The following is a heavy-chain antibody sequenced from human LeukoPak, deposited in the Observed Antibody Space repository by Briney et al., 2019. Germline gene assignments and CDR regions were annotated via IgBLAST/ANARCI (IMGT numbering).Heavy chain of an antibody. CDR3: ARDHYYYDSSGYYP. J-gene: IGHJ5*02. CDR1: GYTFTSYD. V-gene: IGHV1-8*01. CDR2: MNPNSGNT. D-gene: IGHD3-22*01. Sequence: ASVKVSCKASGYTFTSYDINWVRQAPGQGLEWMGWMNPNSGNTGYAQKFQGRVTMTRNTSISTAYMELSSLRSEDTAVYYCARDHYYYDSSGYYPWGQGTLVTVSS.